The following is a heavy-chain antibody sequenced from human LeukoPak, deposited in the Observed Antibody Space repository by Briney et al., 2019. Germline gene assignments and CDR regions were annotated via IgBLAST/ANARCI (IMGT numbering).Heavy chain of an antibody. Sequence: GGSLRLSCAASGFTFSSYEMNWVRQAPGKGLEWVSYISSSGSTIYYADSVKGRFTISRDNAKNSLYLQMNSLRAEDTAVYYCARGFRYAPHMDVWGKGTTVTIPS. CDR3: ARGFRYAPHMDV. CDR1: GFTFSSYE. D-gene: IGHD5-12*01. V-gene: IGHV3-48*03. CDR2: ISSSGSTI. J-gene: IGHJ6*03.